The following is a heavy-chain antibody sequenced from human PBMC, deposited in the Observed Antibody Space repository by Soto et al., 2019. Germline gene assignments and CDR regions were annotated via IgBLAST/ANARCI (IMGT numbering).Heavy chain of an antibody. V-gene: IGHV4-34*01. J-gene: IGHJ6*02. CDR2: INHSGST. D-gene: IGHD3-10*01. Sequence: SESLSLTGSVYGGSFSGYYWSWIRQPPVKGLEWIGEINHSGSTNYNPSLKSRVTISVDTSKNQFSLKLSSVTAADTAVYYCARQANDDGSRSFGYRMVFCGPRAAPTVSS. CDR3: ARQANDDGSRSFGYRMVF. CDR1: GGSFSGYY.